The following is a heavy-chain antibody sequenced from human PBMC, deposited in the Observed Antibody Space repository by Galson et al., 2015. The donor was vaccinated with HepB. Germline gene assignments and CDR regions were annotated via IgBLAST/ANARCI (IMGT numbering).Heavy chain of an antibody. CDR2: IIPIFGTA. CDR3: ARDQGWTDCSGGSFYSVPPFDY. J-gene: IGHJ4*02. CDR1: GGTFSSYA. Sequence: SVKGSCKASGGTFSSYAISWVRQAPGQGLEWMGGIIPIFGTANYAQKFQGRVTITADESTSTSYMEMSSLRSEDTAMYYCARDQGWTDCSGGSFYSVPPFDYWGQGTLVTVSS. V-gene: IGHV1-69*13. D-gene: IGHD2-15*01.